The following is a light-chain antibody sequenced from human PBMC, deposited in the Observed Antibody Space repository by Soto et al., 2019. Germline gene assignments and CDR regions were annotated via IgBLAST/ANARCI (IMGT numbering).Light chain of an antibody. CDR2: DAS. CDR1: QSVSKW. CDR3: QHYAFPFT. V-gene: IGKV1-5*01. J-gene: IGKJ3*01. Sequence: DIQMTQSPSTLSADAGDRVIITCRASQSVSKWLAWYQQKPGKAPTLLMYDASNLQGGVPFRFSGSGSGTEFTLTISDLQPDDFATYYCLQHYAFPFTFGPGTKVHV.